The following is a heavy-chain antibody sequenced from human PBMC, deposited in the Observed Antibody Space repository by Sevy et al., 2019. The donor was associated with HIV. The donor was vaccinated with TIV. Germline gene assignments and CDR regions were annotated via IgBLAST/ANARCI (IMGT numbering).Heavy chain of an antibody. CDR2: IKSKTDGGTT. D-gene: IGHD1-26*01. CDR1: GFTFSNAW. CDR3: TTDPSGSYYAARDIKFDY. J-gene: IGHJ4*02. V-gene: IGHV3-15*01. Sequence: GGSLRLSCAASGFTFSNAWMSWVRQAPGKGLEWVGRIKSKTDGGTTDYAAPVKGRFTISRDDSKNTLYLQMNSLKTEDTAVYYCTTDPSGSYYAARDIKFDYWGQGTLVTVSS.